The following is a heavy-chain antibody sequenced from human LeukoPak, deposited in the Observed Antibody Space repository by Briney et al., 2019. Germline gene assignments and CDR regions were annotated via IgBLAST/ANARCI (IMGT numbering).Heavy chain of an antibody. CDR1: GFTFSSYA. CDR3: AKGFRYSSSWYGYYFDY. D-gene: IGHD6-13*01. J-gene: IGHJ4*02. CDR2: ISGSGGST. V-gene: IGHV3-23*01. Sequence: GGSLRLSCAASGFTFSSYAMSWVRQAPGKGLEWASAISGSGGSTFYADSVKGRFTISRDNSKNTLYLQMNSLRSDDTAVYYCAKGFRYSSSWYGYYFDYWGQGTLVIVSS.